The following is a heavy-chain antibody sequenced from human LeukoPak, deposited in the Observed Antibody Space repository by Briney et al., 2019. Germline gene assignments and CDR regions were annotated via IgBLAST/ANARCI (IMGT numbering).Heavy chain of an antibody. CDR2: INSDGSST. Sequence: GGSLRLSCAASGFTFSSYWMRWVRQAPGKGLVWVSRINSDGSSTSYADSVKGRFTISRDNAKNTLYLQMNSLRAEDTAVYYCARDQIYCTGGYCYFDYWGQGTLVTVSS. V-gene: IGHV3-74*01. CDR1: GFTFSSYW. CDR3: ARDQIYCTGGYCYFDY. J-gene: IGHJ4*02. D-gene: IGHD2-8*02.